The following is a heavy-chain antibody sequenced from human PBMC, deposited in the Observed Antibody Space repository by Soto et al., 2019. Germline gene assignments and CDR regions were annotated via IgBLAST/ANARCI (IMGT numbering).Heavy chain of an antibody. CDR2: ISYEGSNT. J-gene: IGHJ6*02. CDR3: ARVTPGNNLYYFSGLDF. Sequence: GSLRLSCVASGFTFDTYGIHWVRQAPGKGLQWVALISYEGSNTYYTDSVRGRFTISRDNSKNTLYLQMNTLRPEDTGVYYCARVTPGNNLYYFSGLDFWGQGTSVTVSS. V-gene: IGHV3-30-3*01. CDR1: GFTFDTYG. D-gene: IGHD1-1*01.